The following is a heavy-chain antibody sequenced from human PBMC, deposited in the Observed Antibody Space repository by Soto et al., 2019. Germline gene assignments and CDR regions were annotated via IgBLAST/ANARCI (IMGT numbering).Heavy chain of an antibody. V-gene: IGHV3-48*02. Sequence: EVQLVESGGGLVQPGGSLRLSCVASGFTFSSYSLNWVRQAPGKGLEWVSYISRSSGTIYYADSVKGRFTISRDNAENSLYLQMNRLRDDDTAVYYWAREYPCSADADDMDVWGQGTTVTVSS. CDR3: AREYPCSADADDMDV. CDR1: GFTFSSYS. CDR2: ISRSSGTI. D-gene: IGHD2-15*01. J-gene: IGHJ6*02.